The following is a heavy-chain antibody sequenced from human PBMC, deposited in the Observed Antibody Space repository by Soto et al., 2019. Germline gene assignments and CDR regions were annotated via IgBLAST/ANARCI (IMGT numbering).Heavy chain of an antibody. J-gene: IGHJ4*02. Sequence: SETLSLTCDVSGDSISSGGYSWNWIRQPPGKGLEWIGNIYQSGTTDYNPSLKSRVTISVDRSKNQFSLKLSSVTAADTAVYYCARDNRSGYYFDYWGQGT. D-gene: IGHD3-22*01. V-gene: IGHV4-30-2*01. CDR2: IYQSGTT. CDR3: ARDNRSGYYFDY. CDR1: GDSISSGGYS.